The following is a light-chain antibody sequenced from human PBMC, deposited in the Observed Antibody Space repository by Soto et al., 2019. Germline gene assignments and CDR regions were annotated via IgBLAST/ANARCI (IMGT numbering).Light chain of an antibody. J-gene: IGKJ1*01. CDR3: QQYTSYSRA. V-gene: IGKV1-5*01. CDR2: DAS. Sequence: DIQMTQSPSTLSASVGYRFTITCRASQSISSWLAWYQQKPGKAPKLLIYDASSLESGVPSRFSGSGFGTDFTLTISSLQPDDFTTYYCQQYTSYSRAFGQGTTGDIK. CDR1: QSISSW.